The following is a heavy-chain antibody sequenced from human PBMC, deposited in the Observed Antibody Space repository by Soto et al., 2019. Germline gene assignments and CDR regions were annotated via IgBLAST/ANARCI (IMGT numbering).Heavy chain of an antibody. CDR2: ITGNGLNS. J-gene: IGHJ4*02. D-gene: IGHD6-19*01. CDR1: GFTFHSHA. CDR3: TKAFIAVAVPDY. Sequence: EVQVLQSGGGLVQPGGSLRLSCAASGFTFHSHAMSWVRLAPGKGLEWISSITGNGLNSYYANSVKGRFTISRDNSKKTVYLQMNGLGAEDTAVYYCTKAFIAVAVPDYWGQGTLVTVSS. V-gene: IGHV3-23*01.